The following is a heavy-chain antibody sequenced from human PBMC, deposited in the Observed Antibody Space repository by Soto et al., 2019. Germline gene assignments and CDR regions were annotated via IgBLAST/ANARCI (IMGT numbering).Heavy chain of an antibody. V-gene: IGHV1-3*01. CDR2: INAGNGNT. CDR3: ARDQPREVAVAGYYGMDV. J-gene: IGHJ6*02. Sequence: SVKVSCKASGYTFTVNWVRQAPGQRLEWMGWINAGNGNTKYSQNFQGRVTITADESTSTAYMELSSLRSEDTAVYYCARDQPREVAVAGYYGMDVWGQGTTVTVPS. D-gene: IGHD6-19*01. CDR1: GYTFTVN.